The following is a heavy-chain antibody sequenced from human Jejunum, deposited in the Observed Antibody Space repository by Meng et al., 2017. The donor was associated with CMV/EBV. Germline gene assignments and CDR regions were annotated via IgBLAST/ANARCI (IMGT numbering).Heavy chain of an antibody. D-gene: IGHD6-6*01. V-gene: IGHV3-23*01. Sequence: ASGFTFSSYAMSWVRQAPGKGLEWVSAISGSGGSTYYAESVKGRFTISRDKSKNTLYMQMNSLRGEDTAVYYCAKDAYSSSSGPIDYWGQGTLVTVSS. CDR2: ISGSGGST. J-gene: IGHJ4*02. CDR1: GFTFSSYA. CDR3: AKDAYSSSSGPIDY.